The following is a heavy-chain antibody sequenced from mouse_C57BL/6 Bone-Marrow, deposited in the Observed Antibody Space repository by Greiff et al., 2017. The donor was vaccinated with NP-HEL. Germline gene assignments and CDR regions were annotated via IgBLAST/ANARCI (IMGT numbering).Heavy chain of an antibody. J-gene: IGHJ3*01. CDR1: GYTFTGYW. V-gene: IGHV1-9*01. D-gene: IGHD3-2*02. CDR2: ILPGSGST. Sequence: QVQLKESGAELMKPGASVKLSCKATGYTFTGYWIEWVKQRPGHGLEWIGEILPGSGSTNYIEKFKGKATFTADTSSNTAYMQLSSLTTEDSAIYYCASGQLRSWFAYWGQGTLVTVSA. CDR3: ASGQLRSWFAY.